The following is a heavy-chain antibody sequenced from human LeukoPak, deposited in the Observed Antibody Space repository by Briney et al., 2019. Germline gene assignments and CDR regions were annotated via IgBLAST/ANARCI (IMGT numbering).Heavy chain of an antibody. CDR3: AKSRWETYAVRAFDI. CDR2: ISKSGDST. J-gene: IGHJ3*02. CDR1: GFSFSSYA. V-gene: IGHV3-23*01. Sequence: GGSLRLSCAASGFSFSSYAMSWVRQAPGKGLEWVSAISKSGDSTFYADSVKGRFTISRDNSQNTLYVQMNSLRAEDTAVYYCAKSRWETYAVRAFDIWGQGTMVTVSS. D-gene: IGHD1-26*01.